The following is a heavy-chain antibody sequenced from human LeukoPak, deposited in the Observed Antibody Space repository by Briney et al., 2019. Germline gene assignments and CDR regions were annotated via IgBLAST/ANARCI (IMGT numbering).Heavy chain of an antibody. CDR3: ARHSVGRVIDY. Sequence: SETLSLTCSVSGGSISSSSYYWGWIRQPPGKGLEWIGSIYYSWSTYYNPSLKMRVTISVDTSKNQFSLKLSSVPAADPAVYYCARHSVGRVIDYWGQGTLVTVSS. J-gene: IGHJ4*02. D-gene: IGHD3-10*01. CDR2: IYYSWST. V-gene: IGHV4-39*01. CDR1: GGSISSSSYY.